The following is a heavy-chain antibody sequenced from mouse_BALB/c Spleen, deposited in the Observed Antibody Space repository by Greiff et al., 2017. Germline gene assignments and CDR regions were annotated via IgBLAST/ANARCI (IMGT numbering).Heavy chain of an antibody. CDR2: ISYSGST. V-gene: IGHV3-2*02. J-gene: IGHJ2*01. CDR1: GYSITSDYA. CDR3: ARRDFYPLFDY. Sequence: EVKLMESGPGLVKPSQSLSLTCTVTGYSITSDYAWNWIRQFPGNKLEWMGYISYSGSTSYNPSLKSRISITRDTSKNQFFLQLNSVTTEDTATYYCARRDFYPLFDYWGQGTTLTVSS. D-gene: IGHD2-1*01.